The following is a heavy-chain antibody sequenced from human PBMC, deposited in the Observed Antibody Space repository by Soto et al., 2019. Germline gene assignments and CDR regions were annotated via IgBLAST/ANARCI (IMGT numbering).Heavy chain of an antibody. CDR1: GGSISSYY. CDR3: ARGASKYYYYGMDV. Sequence: SETLSLTCTFSGGSISSYYWNWFRQPPGKGLEWIGYIYYSGTTNYNPSLKSRVTISVDTSKNQFSLKLSSMTAADTAGYYCARGASKYYYYGMDVWGQGTTVT. J-gene: IGHJ6*02. CDR2: IYYSGTT. V-gene: IGHV4-59*01.